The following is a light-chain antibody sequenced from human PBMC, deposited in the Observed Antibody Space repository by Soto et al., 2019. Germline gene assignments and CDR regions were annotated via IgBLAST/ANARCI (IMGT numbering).Light chain of an antibody. CDR2: VAS. Sequence: EIVLTQSPGTLSLSPGERATLFCRASQSVSNNYLAWYQQKRGQAPRLIISVASTRATAVPDRFSGSGSGTDFTLTINRVEPEGSAVYYCQQYGGSPRTFGGGTKLEIK. CDR3: QQYGGSPRT. CDR1: QSVSNNY. V-gene: IGKV3-20*01. J-gene: IGKJ4*01.